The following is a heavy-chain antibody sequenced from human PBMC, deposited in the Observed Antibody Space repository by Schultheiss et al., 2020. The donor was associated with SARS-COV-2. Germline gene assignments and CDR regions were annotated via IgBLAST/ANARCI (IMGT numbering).Heavy chain of an antibody. J-gene: IGHJ6*02. CDR2: ISGSGGST. CDR3: AKVKHGYYYYYGMDV. Sequence: GGSLRLSCAASGFTFDDYAMHWVRQAPGKGLEWVSAISGSGGSTYYADSVKGRFTISRDNSKNTMYLQVNSLRAEDTAVYYCAKVKHGYYYYYGMDVWGQGTTVTVSS. D-gene: IGHD5-24*01. V-gene: IGHV3-23*01. CDR1: GFTFDDYA.